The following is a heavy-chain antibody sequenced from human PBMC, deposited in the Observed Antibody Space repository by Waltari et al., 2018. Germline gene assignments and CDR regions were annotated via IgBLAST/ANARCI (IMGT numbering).Heavy chain of an antibody. Sequence: EVQLLESGGGLVQPGGSLRLSCAASGFTFSSYAMSWVRQAPGKGLEWVSAISGSGGSKYYADSVKGRFTISRDNSKNTLYLQMNSLRAEDTAVYYCAKESVYGSGSPGDYFDYWGQGTLVIVSS. CDR2: ISGSGGSK. D-gene: IGHD3-10*01. V-gene: IGHV3-23*01. J-gene: IGHJ4*02. CDR1: GFTFSSYA. CDR3: AKESVYGSGSPGDYFDY.